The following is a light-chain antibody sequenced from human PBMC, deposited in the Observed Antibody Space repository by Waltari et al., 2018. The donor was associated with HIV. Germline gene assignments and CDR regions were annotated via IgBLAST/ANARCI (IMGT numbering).Light chain of an antibody. V-gene: IGLV1-40*01. Sequence: QSVLTQPPSVSGAPGQRVTISCTGSSSNIGAGYDVHWYQQLPGTAPKLLIYGNSNRPSGVPDRFSGSKSGTSACLAITGFQAEDEADYYCQSYDSSLSGSWVFGGGTKLTVL. CDR2: GNS. CDR1: SSNIGAGYD. CDR3: QSYDSSLSGSWV. J-gene: IGLJ3*02.